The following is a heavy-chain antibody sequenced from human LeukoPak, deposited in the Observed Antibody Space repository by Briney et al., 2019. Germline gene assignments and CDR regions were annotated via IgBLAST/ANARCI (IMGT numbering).Heavy chain of an antibody. J-gene: IGHJ4*02. CDR3: ARSARYYDILTGYYRGDSPYYFDY. Sequence: PGGSLRLSCAASGFTFSNYAFHWVRQAPGKGLEWLTVISQDGTGKWYADSVKGRFTISRDNAKNSLYLQMNSLRAEDTAVYYCARSARYYDILTGYYRGDSPYYFDYWGQGTLVTVSS. CDR2: ISQDGTGK. D-gene: IGHD3-9*01. V-gene: IGHV3-30-3*01. CDR1: GFTFSNYA.